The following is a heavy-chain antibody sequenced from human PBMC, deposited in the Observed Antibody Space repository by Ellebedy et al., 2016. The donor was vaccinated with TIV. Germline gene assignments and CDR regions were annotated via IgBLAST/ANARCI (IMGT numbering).Heavy chain of an antibody. V-gene: IGHV3-7*01. CDR1: GFTFSTSW. J-gene: IGHJ4*02. CDR2: MNGDGNER. D-gene: IGHD1-1*01. CDR3: TKDVSGTMNF. Sequence: PGGSLRLSCAVSGFTFSTSWMSWVRQAPGQGLEWVANMNGDGNERYYVDSVEGRFTISRDNTRNSLYLQMNSLRADDTAVYYCTKDVSGTMNFWGQGTLVTVSS.